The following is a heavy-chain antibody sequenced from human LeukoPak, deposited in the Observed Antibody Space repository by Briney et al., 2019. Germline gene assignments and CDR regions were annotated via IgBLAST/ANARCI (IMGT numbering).Heavy chain of an antibody. V-gene: IGHV3-48*01. CDR2: ISSSSSTI. J-gene: IGHJ4*02. Sequence: GGSLRLSCTASGFTFSTYSMNWVRQAPGKGLEWVSYISSSSSTIYYADSVKGRFTISRDNSKNTLYLQMNSLRAEDTAVYYCARDLGYWGQGTLVTVSS. CDR3: ARDLGY. CDR1: GFTFSTYS.